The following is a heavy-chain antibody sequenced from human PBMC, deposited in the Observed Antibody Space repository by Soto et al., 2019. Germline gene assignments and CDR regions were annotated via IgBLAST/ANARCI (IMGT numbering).Heavy chain of an antibody. CDR1: GGTFSSYA. CDR3: AREDLSKHYYGSGSYYIPNHFDY. CDR2: IIPIFGTA. V-gene: IGHV1-69*12. Sequence: QVQLVQSGAEVKKPGSSVKVSCKASGGTFSSYAISWVRQAPGQGLEWMGGIIPIFGTANYAQKFQGRVTITADESTSTAYMELSSLRSEDTAVYYCAREDLSKHYYGSGSYYIPNHFDYWGQGTLVTVSS. D-gene: IGHD3-10*01. J-gene: IGHJ4*02.